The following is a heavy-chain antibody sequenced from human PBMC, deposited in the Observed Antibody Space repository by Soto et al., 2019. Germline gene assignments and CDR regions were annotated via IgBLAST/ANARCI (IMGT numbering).Heavy chain of an antibody. Sequence: PSETLSLTCTVSGGSISSGGYYWSWIRQHPGKGLEWIGFIHYSGSTYYNPSLKSRVTISVDTSKNQFSLKLSSVTAADTAVYYCARGVLRYLPYYYYYMDVWGKGTTVTVSS. J-gene: IGHJ6*03. CDR1: GGSISSGGYY. CDR3: ARGVLRYLPYYYYYMDV. D-gene: IGHD3-9*01. V-gene: IGHV4-31*03. CDR2: IHYSGST.